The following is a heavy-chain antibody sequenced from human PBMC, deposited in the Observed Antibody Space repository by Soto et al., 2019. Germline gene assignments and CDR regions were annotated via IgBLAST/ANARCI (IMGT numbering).Heavy chain of an antibody. Sequence: SLRLSWAATGVTFSSSGMHWVRKVPSNGLEWVAGLEFDGSNKYYADSVKGRFTVSRDNSQNALYLQMNSLRAEATGVYYCSRDGSGSYSSFVDYWGPGTLVTDSS. CDR2: LEFDGSNK. V-gene: IGHV3-33*01. D-gene: IGHD3-10*01. CDR3: SRDGSGSYSSFVDY. J-gene: IGHJ4*02. CDR1: GVTFSSSG.